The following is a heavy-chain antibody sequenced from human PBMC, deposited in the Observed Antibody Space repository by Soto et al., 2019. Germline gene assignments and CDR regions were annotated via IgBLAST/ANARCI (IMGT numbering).Heavy chain of an antibody. J-gene: IGHJ4*02. CDR1: GGSVRTGSYH. V-gene: IGHV4-61*01. D-gene: IGHD7-27*01. Sequence: SETLSLTCSVSGGSVRTGSYHWSWIRQPPGKGLEWIGFIPNNGSPDYNPSLKRRVVVSIDRSKNQFSLKVNSVTASYTAVYFCSRIGWGGDSWDQGTLVTVSS. CDR3: SRIGWGGDS. CDR2: IPNNGSP.